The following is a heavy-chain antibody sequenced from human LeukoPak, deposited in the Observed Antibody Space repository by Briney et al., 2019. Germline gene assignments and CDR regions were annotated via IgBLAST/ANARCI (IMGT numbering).Heavy chain of an antibody. Sequence: PGGSLRLSCAASGFTFSSYSMNWVRQAPGKGLEWVSSISSSSSYIYYADSVKGRFTISRDNAKNSLYLQMNSLRAEDTAVYYCARQIGYCSSTSCYKYFDYWGQGTLVTVSS. J-gene: IGHJ4*02. CDR1: GFTFSSYS. D-gene: IGHD2-2*01. CDR2: ISSSSSYI. V-gene: IGHV3-21*01. CDR3: ARQIGYCSSTSCYKYFDY.